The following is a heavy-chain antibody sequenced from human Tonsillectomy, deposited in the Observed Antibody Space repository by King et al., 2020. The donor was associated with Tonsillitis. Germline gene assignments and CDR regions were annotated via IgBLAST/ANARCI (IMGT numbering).Heavy chain of an antibody. CDR1: GGSVSSGSYY. CDR2: IYYSGST. CDR3: ARELGQDIVVVPAAISWYFDL. D-gene: IGHD2-2*01. V-gene: IGHV4-61*01. Sequence: QLQESGPGLVKPSETLSLTCTVSGGSVSSGSYYWSWIRQPPGKGLEWIGYIYYSGSTNYNPSLKSRVTISVDTSKNQFSLKLSSVTAADTAVYYCARELGQDIVVVPAAISWYFDLGGRGTLVTVSS. J-gene: IGHJ2*01.